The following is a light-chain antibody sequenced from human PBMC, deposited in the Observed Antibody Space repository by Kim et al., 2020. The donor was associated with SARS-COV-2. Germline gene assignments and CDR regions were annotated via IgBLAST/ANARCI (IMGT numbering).Light chain of an antibody. CDR1: NLANTY. Sequence: SSSPGQTDSIPCSGDNLANTYVCWYHQRPGQSPVLVMYQDTKRPSGIPERFSGSNSGNTATLTISGTQALDEADYYCQAWDSAYVVFGVGTQLTVL. CDR3: QAWDSAYVV. V-gene: IGLV3-1*01. J-gene: IGLJ2*01. CDR2: QDT.